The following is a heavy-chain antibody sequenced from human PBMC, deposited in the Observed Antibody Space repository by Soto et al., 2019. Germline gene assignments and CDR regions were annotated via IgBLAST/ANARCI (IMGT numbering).Heavy chain of an antibody. J-gene: IGHJ5*02. V-gene: IGHV4-30-4*01. CDR3: ARVVVVAATGGWFDP. CDR1: GGSISSGDHY. D-gene: IGHD2-15*01. Sequence: QVQLQESGPGLVKPSQSLSLTCTVSGGSISSGDHYWSWIRQPPGKGLEWLGYIYYSGSTYYNPSLQSRLTMSLDTSKNQFALNRSSVTAADTAVYYCARVVVVAATGGWFDPWGQGTLVTVSS. CDR2: IYYSGST.